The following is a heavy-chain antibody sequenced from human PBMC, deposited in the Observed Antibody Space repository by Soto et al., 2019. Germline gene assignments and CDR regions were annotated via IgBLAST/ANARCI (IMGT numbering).Heavy chain of an antibody. CDR1: GGSFSGYY. D-gene: IGHD3-10*01. CDR3: ARLEWMVPEVYYGMDV. Sequence: SETLSLTCAVYGGSFSGYYWSWIRQPPGKGLEWIGEINHSGSTNYNPSLKSRVTISVDTSKNQFSLKLSSVTAADTAVYYCARLEWMVPEVYYGMDVWGQGTTVTVSS. CDR2: INHSGST. J-gene: IGHJ6*02. V-gene: IGHV4-34*01.